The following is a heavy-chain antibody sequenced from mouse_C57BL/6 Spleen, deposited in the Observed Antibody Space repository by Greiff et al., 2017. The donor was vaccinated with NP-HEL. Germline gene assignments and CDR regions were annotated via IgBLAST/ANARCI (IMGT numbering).Heavy chain of an antibody. D-gene: IGHD4-1*01. J-gene: IGHJ4*01. V-gene: IGHV1-82*01. CDR1: GYAFSSSW. CDR2: IYPGDGDT. Sequence: VKLQQSGPELVKPGASVKISCKASGYAFSSSWMNWVKQRPGKGLEWIGRIYPGDGDTNYNGKFKGKATLTADKSSSTAYMQLSSLTSEDSAVYFCARSPNDYAMDYWGQGTSVTVSS. CDR3: ARSPNDYAMDY.